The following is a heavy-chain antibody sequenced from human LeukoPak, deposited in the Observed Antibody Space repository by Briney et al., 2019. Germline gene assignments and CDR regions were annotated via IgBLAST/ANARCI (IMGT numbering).Heavy chain of an antibody. CDR2: ISYDGSNK. CDR3: AKDLSTTTVIHVGWFDS. CDR1: GFTFSSYG. J-gene: IGHJ5*01. V-gene: IGHV3-30*18. Sequence: GGSLRLSCAASGFTFSSYGMHWVRQAPGKGLEWVAVISYDGSNKYYADSVKGRFTISRDNSKNTLYLQMNSLRAEDTAVYYCAKDLSTTTVIHVGWFDSLGQGTVAIVSS. D-gene: IGHD4-11*01.